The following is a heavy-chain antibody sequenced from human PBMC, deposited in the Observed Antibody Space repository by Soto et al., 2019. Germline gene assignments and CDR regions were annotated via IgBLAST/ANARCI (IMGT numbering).Heavy chain of an antibody. Sequence: SETLSLTCTVSGGSISSGDYYWSWVRRPPGKGLEWIGYIYYSGSTYYNPSLKSRVTISVDTSKNQFSLKLSSVTAADTAVYYCARELEGYDSSGLNWFDPWGQGTLVTVSS. D-gene: IGHD3-22*01. CDR2: IYYSGST. CDR3: ARELEGYDSSGLNWFDP. CDR1: GGSISSGDYY. V-gene: IGHV4-30-4*01. J-gene: IGHJ5*02.